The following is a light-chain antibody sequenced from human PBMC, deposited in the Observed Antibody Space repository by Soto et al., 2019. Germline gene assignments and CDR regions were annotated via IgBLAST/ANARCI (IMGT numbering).Light chain of an antibody. V-gene: IGLV1-51*01. Sequence: QSAMTQPPSVSAAPGQTVTISCSGSSSNIGGNSVSWYQQLPGTAPKLLIYDDNKRPSGIPDRFSGSKSGTSATLGITGFQTGDEADYYCGSWDSSLSAYVFGTGTKLTVL. CDR1: SSNIGGNS. J-gene: IGLJ1*01. CDR2: DDN. CDR3: GSWDSSLSAYV.